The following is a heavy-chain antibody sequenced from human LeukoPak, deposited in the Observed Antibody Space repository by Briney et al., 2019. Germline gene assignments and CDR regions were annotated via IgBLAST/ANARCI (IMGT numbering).Heavy chain of an antibody. V-gene: IGHV3-30*12. Sequence: PGGSLRLSCAASGFTFSSYGMHWVRQAPGKGLEWVAVISYDGSNKYYADSVKGRFTISRDNSKNTLYLQMYSLRAEDTAVYYCANLSPTVTKGGYYYYYMDVWGKGTTVTISS. CDR2: ISYDGSNK. D-gene: IGHD4-17*01. J-gene: IGHJ6*03. CDR1: GFTFSSYG. CDR3: ANLSPTVTKGGYYYYYMDV.